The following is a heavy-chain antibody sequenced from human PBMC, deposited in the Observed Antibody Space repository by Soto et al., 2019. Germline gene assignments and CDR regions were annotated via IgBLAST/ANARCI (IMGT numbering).Heavy chain of an antibody. CDR2: IYHSGST. D-gene: IGHD2-2*02. J-gene: IGHJ5*02. CDR3: ARAPRYCSRTSCYTRGAWFAP. CDR1: GGSISSSNW. V-gene: IGHV4-4*02. Sequence: QVQLQESGPGLVKPSGTLSLTCAVSGGSISSSNWWSWVRQPPGKGLEWIGEIYHSGSTNYNPSPSSRVTISVDKSKNQFSLKLSSVTAADTAVYYCARAPRYCSRTSCYTRGAWFAPWGQGTLVTVSS.